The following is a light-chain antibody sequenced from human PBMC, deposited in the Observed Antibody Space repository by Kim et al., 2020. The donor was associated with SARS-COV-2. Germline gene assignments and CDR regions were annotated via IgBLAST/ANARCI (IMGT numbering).Light chain of an antibody. CDR1: KLVDKY. CDR3: QAWDSSTEV. J-gene: IGLJ1*01. CDR2: QDS. V-gene: IGLV3-1*01. Sequence: VYPGQTASITCSGDKLVDKYACWYQQKPGQSPVLVIYQDSKRPSGIPERFSGSNSGNTATLTISGTQAMDEADYYCQAWDSSTEVFGTGTKVTVL.